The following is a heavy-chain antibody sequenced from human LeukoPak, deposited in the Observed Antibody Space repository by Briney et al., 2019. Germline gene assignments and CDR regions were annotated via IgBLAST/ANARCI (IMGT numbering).Heavy chain of an antibody. Sequence: GGSLRLSCVVSGFTFTNAWMSWVRQAPGKGLEWIGRIKSKTDGETTNYAEPVRGRFTISRDDSKIAVYLQMNSLKIEDTAVYYCTTDLGTYYHGSQRLIPIDYWGQGTLVTVSS. D-gene: IGHD3-10*01. CDR1: GFTFTNAW. CDR3: TTDLGTYYHGSQRLIPIDY. V-gene: IGHV3-15*01. J-gene: IGHJ4*02. CDR2: IKSKTDGETT.